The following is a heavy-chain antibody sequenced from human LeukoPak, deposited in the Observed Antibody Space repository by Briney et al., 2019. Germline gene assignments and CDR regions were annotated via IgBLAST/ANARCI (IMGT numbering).Heavy chain of an antibody. CDR1: GYTFSIHN. CDR2: INPSGGT. V-gene: IGHV1-46*01. CDR3: GREGVAGTGLDY. J-gene: IGHJ4*01. D-gene: IGHD6-13*01. Sequence: GASVKVSCKASGYTFSIHNMHWVRQAPGQGLEWMGIINPSGGTSYAQKLQGRITMTRDTSTSTLYMELSRLKSEDTAVYYCGREGVAGTGLDYWGQGTLVTVSS.